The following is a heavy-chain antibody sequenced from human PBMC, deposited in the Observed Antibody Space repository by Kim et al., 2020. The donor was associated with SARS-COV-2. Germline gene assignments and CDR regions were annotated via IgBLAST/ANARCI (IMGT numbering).Heavy chain of an antibody. V-gene: IGHV3-64D*09. CDR3: VKDSVWDYYGSGSLNWFDP. CDR1: GFTFSSYA. D-gene: IGHD3-10*01. Sequence: GGSLRLSCSASGFTFSSYAMHWVRQAPGKGLEYVSAISSNGGSTYYADSVKGRFTISRDNSKNTLYLQMSSLRAEDTAVYYCVKDSVWDYYGSGSLNWFDPWGQGTLVTVSS. CDR2: ISSNGGST. J-gene: IGHJ5*02.